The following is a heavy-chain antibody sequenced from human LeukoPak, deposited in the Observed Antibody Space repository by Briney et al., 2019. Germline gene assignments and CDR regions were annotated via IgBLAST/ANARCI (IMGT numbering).Heavy chain of an antibody. CDR2: ISGTGGTT. V-gene: IGHV3-23*01. J-gene: IGHJ6*03. CDR3: AKDGMGAVAGIWRVPVAYMDV. D-gene: IGHD6-19*01. CDR1: GFTFSSYG. Sequence: GGSLRLSCAASGFTFSSYGMSWVRQAPGKGLEWVSAISGTGGTTYYADSVKGRFTISRDNSKNTLYLQMNSLRAEDTAVYYCAKDGMGAVAGIWRVPVAYMDVWGKGTTVTVSS.